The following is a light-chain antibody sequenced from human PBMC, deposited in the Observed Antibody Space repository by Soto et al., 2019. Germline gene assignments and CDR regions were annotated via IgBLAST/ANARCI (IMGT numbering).Light chain of an antibody. V-gene: IGLV2-14*04. Sequence: GQSIAISCTGTSSDVGGYNYVSWYQQHPGKAPKLIVYDVSNRPSGVSNRFSGSKSGNTASLTISGLQAEDEADYYCSSYTSSRTYVFGTGTKITVL. CDR3: SSYTSSRTYV. CDR2: DVS. J-gene: IGLJ1*01. CDR1: SSDVGGYNY.